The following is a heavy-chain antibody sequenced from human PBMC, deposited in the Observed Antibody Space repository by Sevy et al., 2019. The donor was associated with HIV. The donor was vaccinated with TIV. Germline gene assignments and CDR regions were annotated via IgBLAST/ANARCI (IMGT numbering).Heavy chain of an antibody. CDR3: ARAGTTGMTYYYYGMDV. J-gene: IGHJ6*02. D-gene: IGHD1-1*01. V-gene: IGHV3-21*01. Sequence: GGSLRLSCAASGFTFSSYSINWVRQAPGKGLEWVSSISTSSSYIYYADSLKGRFTISRDNARNSVYLQVNSLRAEDTAVYYCARAGTTGMTYYYYGMDVWGQGTTVTVSS. CDR1: GFTFSSYS. CDR2: ISTSSSYI.